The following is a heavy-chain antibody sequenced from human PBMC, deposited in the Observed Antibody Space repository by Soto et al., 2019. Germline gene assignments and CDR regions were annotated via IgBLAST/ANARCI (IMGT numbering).Heavy chain of an antibody. CDR3: AKNRGSGSPYYYNMEV. Sequence: GESLKISCAASGFTFRTYAMSWVRQAPGKGLEWVSVISGSTGKTYYADSVKGRFTISRDNSKNTLSLQMNSLRGEDTAVYFCAKNRGSGSPYYYNMEVWGQGTTVTVSS. CDR2: ISGSTGKT. D-gene: IGHD3-10*01. V-gene: IGHV3-23*01. CDR1: GFTFRTYA. J-gene: IGHJ6*02.